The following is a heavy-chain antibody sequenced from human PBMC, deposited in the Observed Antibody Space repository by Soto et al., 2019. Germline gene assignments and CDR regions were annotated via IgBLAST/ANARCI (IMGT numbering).Heavy chain of an antibody. Sequence: LSLSCAASGFTFSSYAMSWVRQAPGKGLEWVSAISGSGGSTYYADSVKGRFTISRDNSKNTLYLQMNSLRAEDTAVYYCAKSGSALVVVVAATVNNWCDRWGQGTLVTVSS. CDR3: AKSGSALVVVVAATVNNWCDR. V-gene: IGHV3-23*01. J-gene: IGHJ5*02. CDR2: ISGSGGST. CDR1: GFTFSSYA. D-gene: IGHD2-15*01.